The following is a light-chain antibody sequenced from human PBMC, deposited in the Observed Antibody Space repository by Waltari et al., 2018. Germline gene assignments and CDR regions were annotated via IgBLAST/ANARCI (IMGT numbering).Light chain of an antibody. CDR1: RSNIGNNY. Sequence: QSVLTQPPSVSAAPGQRVTISCSGGRSNIGNNYVSWYRQFPGTAPKLLVNEVTGLPSGVRGRCAGSKSGPSATLDSTGLQAGDEADYYCGTWDSSLSGAVFGGGTHLTVL. CDR3: GTWDSSLSGAV. V-gene: IGLV1-51*02. CDR2: EVT. J-gene: IGLJ7*01.